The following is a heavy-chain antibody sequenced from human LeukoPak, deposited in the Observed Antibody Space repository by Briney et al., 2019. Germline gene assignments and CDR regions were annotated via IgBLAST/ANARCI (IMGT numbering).Heavy chain of an antibody. CDR3: ASDSYTRSHFEDPFDI. Sequence: SETLSLTCTVSGGSINNYYWSWIRQPPGKGLEWIGHISYSGNTNYNSSLRSRVTISVDTSNNQFSLRLSSVTAADTAVYYCASDSYTRSHFEDPFDIWGQGTMVTVSS. V-gene: IGHV4-59*01. CDR1: GGSINNYY. J-gene: IGHJ3*02. D-gene: IGHD3-16*01. CDR2: ISYSGNT.